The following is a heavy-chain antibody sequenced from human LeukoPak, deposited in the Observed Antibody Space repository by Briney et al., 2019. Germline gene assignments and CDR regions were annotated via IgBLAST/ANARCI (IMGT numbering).Heavy chain of an antibody. CDR1: GGSISSSSYF. Sequence: PSETLSLTCTVSGGSISSSSYFWGWIRQPPGKGLEWIGSISYTGSTYSNPSLKSRVTMSVDTSKNQFSLKLSSVTAADTAVYYCARGKAFDIWGQGTMVTVSS. CDR3: ARGKAFDI. V-gene: IGHV4-39*07. CDR2: ISYTGST. J-gene: IGHJ3*02.